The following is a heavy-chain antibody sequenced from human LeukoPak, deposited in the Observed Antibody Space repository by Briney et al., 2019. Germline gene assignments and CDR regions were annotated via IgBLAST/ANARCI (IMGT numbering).Heavy chain of an antibody. Sequence: GGSLRLSCAASGFSFSNYDMHWVRQAPGKGLEWVAVIRYDGNNKYSADSVEGRFTISRDNSKNTLFLQMNTLRAEDTAVYYCAKGGSLGFDYWGQGTLVTVSS. D-gene: IGHD7-27*01. CDR1: GFSFSNYD. V-gene: IGHV3-30*02. CDR2: IRYDGNNK. J-gene: IGHJ4*02. CDR3: AKGGSLGFDY.